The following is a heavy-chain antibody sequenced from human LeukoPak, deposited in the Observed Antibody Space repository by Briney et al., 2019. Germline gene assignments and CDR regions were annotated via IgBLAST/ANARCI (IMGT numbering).Heavy chain of an antibody. J-gene: IGHJ5*02. CDR2: IKQDGSEK. CDR3: ARDLYYDFWSGYYLLDP. Sequence: GGSLRLSCAASGFTFSSYWMSWVRQAPGKGLEWVANIKQDGSEKYYVDSVKGRFTISRDNAKNSLYLQMNSLRAEDTAVYYCARDLYYDFWSGYYLLDPWGQGTLVTVSS. V-gene: IGHV3-7*01. D-gene: IGHD3-3*01. CDR1: GFTFSSYW.